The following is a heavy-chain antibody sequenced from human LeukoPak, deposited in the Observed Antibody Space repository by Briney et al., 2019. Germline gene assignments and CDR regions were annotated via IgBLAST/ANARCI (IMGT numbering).Heavy chain of an antibody. Sequence: GGSLRLSCAATGFTFSHYSMNWVRQAPGRGLEWLSYIGSRDSTIYYADSVRGRFTISRDNAQNSLYLQMNSLRAEDTAVYFCARASGNYYDSSGYYYSWMANIWGQGTLVTVSS. CDR1: GFTFSHYS. V-gene: IGHV3-48*01. J-gene: IGHJ4*02. CDR2: IGSRDSTI. CDR3: ARASGNYYDSSGYYYSWMANI. D-gene: IGHD3-22*01.